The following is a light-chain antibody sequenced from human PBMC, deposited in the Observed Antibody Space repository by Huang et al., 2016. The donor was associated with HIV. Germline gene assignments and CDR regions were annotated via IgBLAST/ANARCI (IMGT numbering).Light chain of an antibody. CDR1: QSLLHSKGYNF. CDR2: LGS. J-gene: IGKJ4*01. CDR3: MQTLQTPLT. Sequence: DIVLTQSPLSLPVTPGEPASISCRSSQSLLHSKGYNFLDWYLQKPGQSPQVLLYLGSNRASGVPERFSGSGSGTDFTLKISRVEAEDVGVYYCMQTLQTPLTFGGGTKVEIK. V-gene: IGKV2-28*01.